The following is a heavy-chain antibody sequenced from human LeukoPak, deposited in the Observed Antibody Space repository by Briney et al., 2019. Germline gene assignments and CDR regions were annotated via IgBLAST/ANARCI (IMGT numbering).Heavy chain of an antibody. CDR2: IIPIFGTA. CDR3: ARGRGTSQGRAYYYYMDV. V-gene: IGHV1-69*13. D-gene: IGHD2-2*01. CDR1: GGTFSSYA. Sequence: SVKVSCKASGGTFSSYAISWVRQAPGQGLEWMGGIIPIFGTANYAQKFQGRVTITADESTSTAYMELSSLRSEDTAVYYCARGRGTSQGRAYYYYMDVWGKGTTVTVSS. J-gene: IGHJ6*03.